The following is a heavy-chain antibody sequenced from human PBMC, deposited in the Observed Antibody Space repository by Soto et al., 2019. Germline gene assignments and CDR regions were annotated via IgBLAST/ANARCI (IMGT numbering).Heavy chain of an antibody. Sequence: QVQLVQSGAEVKKPGASVKVSCKASGYTFTSYGISCVRQAPGQGLEWMGWISAYNGNTKYAQKLQGSVTVTTSTSTSTAYLELRSLRADDTAVYSCARDSPPVDYWGQGTLVTVSS. CDR2: ISAYNGNT. CDR1: GYTFTSYG. V-gene: IGHV1-18*01. J-gene: IGHJ4*02. CDR3: ARDSPPVDY.